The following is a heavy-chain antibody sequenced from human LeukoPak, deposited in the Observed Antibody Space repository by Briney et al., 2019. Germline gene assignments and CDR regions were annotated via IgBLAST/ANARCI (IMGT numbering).Heavy chain of an antibody. CDR2: TYYRSKWYN. J-gene: IGHJ4*02. V-gene: IGHV6-1*01. CDR1: GDSVSSNSAA. CDR3: ARGDYYDSSGYFMGFDY. Sequence: PSQTLSLTCAISGDSVSSNSAAWNWIRQSPSRGLEWLGRTYYRSKWYNDYAVSVKSRITINPDTSKNQFSLQLNSVTPEDTAVYYCARGDYYDSSGYFMGFDYWGQGTLVTASS. D-gene: IGHD3-22*01.